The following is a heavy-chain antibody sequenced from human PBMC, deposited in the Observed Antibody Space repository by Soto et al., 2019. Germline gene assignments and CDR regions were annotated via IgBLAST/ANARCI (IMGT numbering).Heavy chain of an antibody. CDR1: VYSFTSYW. V-gene: IGHV5-10-1*01. CDR3: ARKRVAARPDGSMDV. CDR2: IDPSDSYT. D-gene: IGHD6-6*01. J-gene: IGHJ6*02. Sequence: GESLKISCKGSVYSFTSYWISWVRQMPGKGLEWMGRIDPSDSYTNYSPSFQGHVTISADKSISTAYLQWSSLKASDTAMYYCARKRVAARPDGSMDVWGQGTTVTVSS.